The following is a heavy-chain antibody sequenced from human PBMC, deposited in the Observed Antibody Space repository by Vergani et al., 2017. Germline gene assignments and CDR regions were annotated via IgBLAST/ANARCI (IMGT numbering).Heavy chain of an antibody. J-gene: IGHJ4*02. D-gene: IGHD3-16*02. CDR2: INAGNGNT. CDR1: GYTFTTYA. Sequence: QVQLVQSGAEVKKPGASVKVSCKASGYTFTTYAMHWVRQAPGQRLEWMGWINAGNGNTKYSQKFQGRVTITRDTSASTAYMELSSLRCEDTAVYYCAREGFYDYVWGSYRLRGGYYFDYWGQGTLVTVSS. V-gene: IGHV1-3*01. CDR3: AREGFYDYVWGSYRLRGGYYFDY.